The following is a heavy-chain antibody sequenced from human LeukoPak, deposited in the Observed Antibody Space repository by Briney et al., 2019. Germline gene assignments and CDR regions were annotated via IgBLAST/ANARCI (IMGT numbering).Heavy chain of an antibody. D-gene: IGHD3-3*01. CDR2: ISYTGST. J-gene: IGHJ6*02. CDR1: GGSISSYY. CDR3: ARDRNGYSYYNYGMDV. V-gene: IGHV4-59*01. Sequence: SETLSLTCTDSGGSISSYYWSWIRQPPGKGLEWIGYISYTGSTNYNPSLKSRVTISIDTSKNHFSLKLSSVTAADTAVYYCARDRNGYSYYNYGMDVWGQGTTVTVSS.